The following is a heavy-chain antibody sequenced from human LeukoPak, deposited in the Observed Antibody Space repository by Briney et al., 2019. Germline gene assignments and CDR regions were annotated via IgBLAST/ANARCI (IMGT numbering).Heavy chain of an antibody. Sequence: GSLRLSCAASGFTFSSYAMSWVRQAPGKGLEWVSAISGSGGSTYYADSVKGRFTISRDNSKNTLYLQMNSLRAEDTAVYYCANTGLYDSSGYYNEPAGYYYYMDVWGKGTTVTVSS. CDR2: ISGSGGST. CDR3: ANTGLYDSSGYYNEPAGYYYYMDV. V-gene: IGHV3-23*01. D-gene: IGHD3-22*01. J-gene: IGHJ6*03. CDR1: GFTFSSYA.